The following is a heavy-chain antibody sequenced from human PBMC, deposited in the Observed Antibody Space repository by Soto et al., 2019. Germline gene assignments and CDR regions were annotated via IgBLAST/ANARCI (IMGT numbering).Heavy chain of an antibody. J-gene: IGHJ6*02. CDR2: IDPSDSYT. V-gene: IGHV5-10-1*01. CDR1: GYSFTSYW. Sequence: PGESLKISCKGSGYSFTSYWTSWVRQMPGKGLEWMGRIDPSDSYTNYSPSFQGHVTISADKSISTAYLQWSSLKASDTAMYYCARLGVESRDYYYYGMDVWGQGTTVTVSS. D-gene: IGHD3-10*01. CDR3: ARLGVESRDYYYYGMDV.